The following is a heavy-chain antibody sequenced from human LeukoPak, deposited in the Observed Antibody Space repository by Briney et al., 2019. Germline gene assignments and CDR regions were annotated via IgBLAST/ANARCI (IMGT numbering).Heavy chain of an antibody. CDR3: ARVEADIAARPYYYYYMDV. Sequence: PGGSLRLSCAASGFTFSDYYMSWIRQAPGKGLEWVSYISSGSTIYYADSVKGRFTISRDNAKNSLYLQMNSLRAENTAVYYCARVEADIAARPYYYYYMDVWGKGTTVTVSS. J-gene: IGHJ6*03. CDR2: ISSGSTI. V-gene: IGHV3-11*01. CDR1: GFTFSDYY. D-gene: IGHD6-6*01.